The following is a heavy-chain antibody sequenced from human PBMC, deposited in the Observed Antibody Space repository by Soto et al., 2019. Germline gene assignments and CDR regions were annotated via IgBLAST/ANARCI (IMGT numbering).Heavy chain of an antibody. CDR3: ARGGVPGYSYGPPFDY. CDR2: IYYSGSN. D-gene: IGHD5-18*01. CDR1: GGSISSGDYY. J-gene: IGHJ4*02. V-gene: IGHV4-30-4*01. Sequence: QVQLQESGPGLVKPSQTLSLTCTVSGGSISSGDYYWSWIRQPPGKCLEWIGYIYYSGSNYYNPSLKSRVTISVDTSKNQFSLKLSSVTAADTAVYYCARGGVPGYSYGPPFDYWGQGTLVTVSS.